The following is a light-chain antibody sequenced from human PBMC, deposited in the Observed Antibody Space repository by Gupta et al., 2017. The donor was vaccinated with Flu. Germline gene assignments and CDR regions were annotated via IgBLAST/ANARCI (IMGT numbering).Light chain of an antibody. CDR3: SSFTSSSTYV. CDR2: DVS. J-gene: IGLJ1*01. V-gene: IGLV2-14*04. Sequence: SITISCTGTSSDVGGYNYVSWYQQHPGKAPKLIIYDVSNRPSGVSNRFSGSKSGNTASLTISGLQAEDEADYYCSSFTSSSTYVFGTGTTVTVL. CDR1: SSDVGGYNY.